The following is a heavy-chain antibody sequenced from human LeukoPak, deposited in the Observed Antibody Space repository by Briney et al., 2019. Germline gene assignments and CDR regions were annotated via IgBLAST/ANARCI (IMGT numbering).Heavy chain of an antibody. Sequence: GGSLRLSCAASGFTFSSYGMHWVRQAPGKGLEWVSSISGSSDYIYYAASVKGRFTISRDNAKNSLYLQMNSLRAEDTAVYFCARDDYGGNDYFDYWGQGTLVTVSS. V-gene: IGHV3-21*01. D-gene: IGHD4-23*01. CDR2: ISGSSDYI. J-gene: IGHJ4*02. CDR3: ARDDYGGNDYFDY. CDR1: GFTFSSYG.